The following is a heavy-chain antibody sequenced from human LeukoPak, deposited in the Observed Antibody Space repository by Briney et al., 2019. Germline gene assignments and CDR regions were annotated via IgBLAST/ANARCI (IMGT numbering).Heavy chain of an antibody. Sequence: GGSLRLSCAASGFTFSSYSMNWVHQAPGKGLEWVSSISSSSSYIYYADSVKGRFTISRDNAKNSLYLQMNSLRAEDTAVYYCARDPLAYCGGDCYSDYWGQGTLSPSPQ. D-gene: IGHD2-21*02. J-gene: IGHJ4*02. CDR3: ARDPLAYCGGDCYSDY. CDR1: GFTFSSYS. CDR2: ISSSSSYI. V-gene: IGHV3-21*01.